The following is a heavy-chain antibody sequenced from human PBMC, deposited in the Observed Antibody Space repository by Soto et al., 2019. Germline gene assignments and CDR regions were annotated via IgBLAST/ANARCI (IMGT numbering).Heavy chain of an antibody. V-gene: IGHV3-23*01. CDR2: ISSSGDGT. J-gene: IGHJ4*02. Sequence: PGGSLRLSCAASGFTFNSYAMTWVRQAPGKGLEWVSIISSSGDGTYYVDSVKGRFTISRDNSRNTLNLQMNSLRAEDTAVYYCASGGAYDSSGYYIDYWGQGTLVTVSS. CDR3: ASGGAYDSSGYYIDY. D-gene: IGHD3-22*01. CDR1: GFTFNSYA.